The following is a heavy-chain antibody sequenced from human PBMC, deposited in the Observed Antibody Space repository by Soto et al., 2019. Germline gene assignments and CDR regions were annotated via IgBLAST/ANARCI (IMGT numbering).Heavy chain of an antibody. CDR1: GYTFTSYY. D-gene: IGHD2-15*01. CDR3: ARAGGVVVAAKEWWFDP. Sequence: QVQLVQSGAEVKKPGASVKVSCKASGYTFTSYYMHWVRQAPGQGLEWMGIINPSGGSTSYAQKFQGRGTMTRDTSTSTVYMELSSLRSEDTAVYYCARAGGVVVAAKEWWFDPWGQGTLVTVSS. CDR2: INPSGGST. V-gene: IGHV1-46*01. J-gene: IGHJ5*02.